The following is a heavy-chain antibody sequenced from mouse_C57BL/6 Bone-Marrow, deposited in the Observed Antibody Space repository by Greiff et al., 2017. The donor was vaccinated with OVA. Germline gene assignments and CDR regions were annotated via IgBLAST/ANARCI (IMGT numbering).Heavy chain of an antibody. CDR1: GYTFTDHT. D-gene: IGHD2-12*01. J-gene: IGHJ3*01. V-gene: IGHV1-78*01. Sequence: QVQLQQSDAELVKPGASVKISCKASGYTFTDHTIHWMKQRPEQGLEWIGYIYPRDGSTKYNEKFKGKATLTADKSSSTAYMQLNSLTSEASAVDICARGAYYSAWFAYWGQGTLVTVSA. CDR2: IYPRDGST. CDR3: ARGAYYSAWFAY.